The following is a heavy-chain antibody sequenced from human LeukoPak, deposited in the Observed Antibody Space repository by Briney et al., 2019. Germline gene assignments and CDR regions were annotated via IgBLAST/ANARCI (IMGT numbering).Heavy chain of an antibody. CDR2: TPNDGTNK. CDR1: GFTFIHHG. J-gene: IGHJ4*02. CDR3: ARVFRTTIAQVRDY. Sequence: PGGSLRLSXAASGFTFIHHGIHWVRQAPGKGVEWVAFTPNDGTNKHYADSVKGRFTISRDNSKNTVWLQMNSLRVEDTAVYYCARVFRTTIAQVRDYWGQGTLVTVSS. V-gene: IGHV3-30*02. D-gene: IGHD1-7*01.